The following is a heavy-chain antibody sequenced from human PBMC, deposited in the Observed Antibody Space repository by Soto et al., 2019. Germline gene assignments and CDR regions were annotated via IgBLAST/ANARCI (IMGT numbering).Heavy chain of an antibody. CDR1: GFSFVSSA. V-gene: IGHV3-30-3*01. Sequence: SLTLSSAFYGFSFVSSAIRRPRQVPGKGLESVGVISNDGINKYYADPVKGRCTISRDSSKNTLFLQINSLRAEDTAVYYCARDRXRTADGAYHYYNYGMDGWGQGTTVTVSS. J-gene: IGHJ6*02. CDR3: ARDRXRTADGAYHYYNYGMDG. D-gene: IGHD6-13*01. CDR2: ISNDGINK.